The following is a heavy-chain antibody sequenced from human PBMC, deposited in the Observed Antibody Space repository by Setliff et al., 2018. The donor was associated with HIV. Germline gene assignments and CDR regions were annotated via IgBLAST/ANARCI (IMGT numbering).Heavy chain of an antibody. CDR1: GGSIRSGSDY. CDR2: IYTSGST. Sequence: KTSETLSLTCTVSGGSIRSGSDYWSWIRQPAGKGLEWIGHIYTSGSTNYNPSLKSRVTISGDSSKKQFSLVLSSVTAEDTAVYYCARVPSSGWYGGHHYMDVWGKGATVTISS. D-gene: IGHD6-19*01. CDR3: ARVPSSGWYGGHHYMDV. V-gene: IGHV4-61*09. J-gene: IGHJ6*03.